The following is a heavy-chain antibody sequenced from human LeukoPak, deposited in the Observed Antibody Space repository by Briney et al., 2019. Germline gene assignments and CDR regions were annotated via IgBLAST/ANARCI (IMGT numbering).Heavy chain of an antibody. V-gene: IGHV4-59*08. CDR2: IYYSGST. J-gene: IGHJ6*02. CDR3: ARHLIAAAGDYYYYYGMDV. D-gene: IGHD6-13*01. Sequence: SETLSLTCTVSGGXISSYYWSWIRQPLGKGLKWIGYIYYSGSTNYNPSLKSRVTISVDTSKNQFSLKLSSVTAADTAVYYCARHLIAAAGDYYYYYGMDVWGQGTTVTVSS. CDR1: GGXISSYY.